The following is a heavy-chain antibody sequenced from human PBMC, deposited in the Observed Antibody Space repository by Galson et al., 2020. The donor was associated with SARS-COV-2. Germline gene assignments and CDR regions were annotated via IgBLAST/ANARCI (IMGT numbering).Heavy chain of an antibody. CDR2: TKGDGSET. D-gene: IGHD6-19*01. J-gene: IGHJ4*02. V-gene: IGHV3-7*01. CDR3: SREGWQGGY. Sequence: GESLKLSCEVSGFTYNDFWMSWFRQAPGKGLEWVANTKGDGSETNYADFVKGRFSISRDNAANSLYLQMNSLRVEDSAVYYCSREGWQGGYWGQGTRVTVSS. CDR1: GFTYNDFW.